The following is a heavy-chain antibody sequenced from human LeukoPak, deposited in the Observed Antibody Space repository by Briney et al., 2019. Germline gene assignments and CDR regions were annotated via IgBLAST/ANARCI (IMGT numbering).Heavy chain of an antibody. CDR2: ISAYNGNT. CDR1: GYTFTSYG. Sequence: ASVKVSCKASGYTFTSYGISWVRQAPGQGLEWMGWISAYNGNTNYAQKLQGRDTMTTDTSTSTAYMELRSLRSDDTAVYYCARLRNMVRGVIITPDFDYWGQGTLVTVSS. J-gene: IGHJ4*02. V-gene: IGHV1-18*01. CDR3: ARLRNMVRGVIITPDFDY. D-gene: IGHD3-10*01.